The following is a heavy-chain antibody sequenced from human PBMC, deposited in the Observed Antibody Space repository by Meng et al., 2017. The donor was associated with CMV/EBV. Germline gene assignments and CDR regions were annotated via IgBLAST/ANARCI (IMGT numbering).Heavy chain of an antibody. Sequence: GASLNISCAASGFTVSSYWLSLVRPAPGKGLEWVANIKQDGSEKYYVDSVKGRFTISRDNAKNSLYLQMNSLRAEDTAVYYCARGYNWFDPWGQGTLVTVSS. CDR3: ARGYNWFDP. CDR2: IKQDGSEK. CDR1: GFTVSSYW. J-gene: IGHJ5*02. V-gene: IGHV3-7*01.